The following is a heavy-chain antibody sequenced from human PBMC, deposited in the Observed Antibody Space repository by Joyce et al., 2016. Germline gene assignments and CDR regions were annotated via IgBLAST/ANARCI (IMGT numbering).Heavy chain of an antibody. V-gene: IGHV4-34*02. CDR2: ENQRGGRGT. Sequence: QVRLQQWGAGLLKPSETLSLTCAVYGGSLSGFYWSWRRQTPGKGLEWIGHENQRGGRGTKNNQSLESRITITVDTSKKQLTLKVNSVTAADTAVYYCARGFYSYGFRRAFDIWSQGTMVTVSS. CDR3: ARGFYSYGFRRAFDI. CDR1: GGSLSGFY. D-gene: IGHD5-18*01. J-gene: IGHJ3*02.